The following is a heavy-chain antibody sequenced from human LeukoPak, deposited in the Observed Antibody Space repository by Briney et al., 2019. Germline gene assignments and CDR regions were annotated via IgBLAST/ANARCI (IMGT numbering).Heavy chain of an antibody. CDR2: ISGDGVSP. D-gene: IGHD4/OR15-4a*01. V-gene: IGHV3-23*01. J-gene: IGHJ4*02. Sequence: GGSLRLSCAASGFTFNNYALTWVRQTPGRGLECVSAISGDGVSPYYADSVRGRFTISRDNSKNTLYLQMNSLRVEDTAVYFCARDPGAFPYFFDCWGQGTLVTVSS. CDR3: ARDPGAFPYFFDC. CDR1: GFTFNNYA.